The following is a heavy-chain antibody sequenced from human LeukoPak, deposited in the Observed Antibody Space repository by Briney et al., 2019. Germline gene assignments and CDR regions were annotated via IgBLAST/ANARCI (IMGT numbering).Heavy chain of an antibody. CDR3: ARANYDGIDY. D-gene: IGHD3-22*01. CDR2: IYTSGTT. CDR1: GGSISSYY. J-gene: IGHJ4*02. V-gene: IGHV4-4*07. Sequence: SETLSLTCTVSGGSISSYYWSWIRQPAGKGLEWIGRIYTSGTTNYNPSLKSRITMSVDTSKNQFSLKMRSVTAADTAVYYCARANYDGIDYWGQGTLVTVSS.